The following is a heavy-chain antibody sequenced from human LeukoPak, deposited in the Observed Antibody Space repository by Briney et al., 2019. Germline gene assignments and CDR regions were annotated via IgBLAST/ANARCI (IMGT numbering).Heavy chain of an antibody. CDR2: TSYDGDNE. V-gene: IGHV3-30*03. J-gene: IGHJ4*02. CDR3: TSINRDSSAYGGLDY. D-gene: IGHD3-22*01. Sequence: PGRSLRLSCTASGFTFSSYGMHWVRQAPGKGWEWVAVTSYDGDNEYYANSVKGRFTISRDNSRNQLYLQMNSLRVVDTAVYYCTSINRDSSAYGGLDYWGQGTLTTVSS. CDR1: GFTFSSYG.